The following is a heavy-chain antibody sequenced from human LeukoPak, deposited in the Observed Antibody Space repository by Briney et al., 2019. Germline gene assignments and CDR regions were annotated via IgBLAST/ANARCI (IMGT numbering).Heavy chain of an antibody. CDR3: ARDAAHTVTTYPRY. CDR2: IWYDGSNK. Sequence: GGSLRLSCAASGFTFSSYGMHWVRQAPGKGLEWVAVIWYDGSNKYYADSVKGRFTISRDNSKNTLYLQMNSLRAEDTAVYYCARDAAHTVTTYPRYWGQGTLVTVSP. D-gene: IGHD4-17*01. CDR1: GFTFSSYG. J-gene: IGHJ4*02. V-gene: IGHV3-33*01.